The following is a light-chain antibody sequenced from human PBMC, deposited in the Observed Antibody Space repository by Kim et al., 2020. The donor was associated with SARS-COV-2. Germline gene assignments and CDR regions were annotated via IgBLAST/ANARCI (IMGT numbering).Light chain of an antibody. CDR2: GNS. CDR1: SSNFGAGYD. Sequence: GQRVTISCTGSSSNFGAGYDVHWYQQLPGTAPKLLIYGNSNRPSGVPDRFSGSKSGTSASLAITGLQAEDEADYYCQSYDSSLRGVFGGGTQLTVL. J-gene: IGLJ3*02. V-gene: IGLV1-40*01. CDR3: QSYDSSLRGV.